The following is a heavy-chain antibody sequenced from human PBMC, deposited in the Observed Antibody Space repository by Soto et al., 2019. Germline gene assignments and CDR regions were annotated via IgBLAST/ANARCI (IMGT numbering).Heavy chain of an antibody. CDR1: GGTFSSYS. Sequence: SVKVSCKASGGTFSSYSISWVRQAPGQGLEWMGGIIPIFGTANYAQKFQGRVTITADESTSTAYMELSSLRSEDTAVYYRARERNYYDSSGYSGLGSDFDYWGQGTLVNVSS. D-gene: IGHD3-22*01. V-gene: IGHV1-69*13. CDR2: IIPIFGTA. J-gene: IGHJ4*02. CDR3: ARERNYYDSSGYSGLGSDFDY.